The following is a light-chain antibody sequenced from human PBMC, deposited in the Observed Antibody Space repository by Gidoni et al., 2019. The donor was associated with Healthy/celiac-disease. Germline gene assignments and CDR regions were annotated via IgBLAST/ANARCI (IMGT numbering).Light chain of an antibody. Sequence: IVLPQSPVSLSLAPGERATLSCRASQSVSSSYLAWYQQKPGQAPRLLIYGASSRATGIPDRFSGSGSGTDFTLTISRLEPEDFAVYYCQQYGSSPFAFGGGTKVEIK. J-gene: IGKJ4*01. CDR1: QSVSSSY. CDR3: QQYGSSPFA. CDR2: GAS. V-gene: IGKV3-20*01.